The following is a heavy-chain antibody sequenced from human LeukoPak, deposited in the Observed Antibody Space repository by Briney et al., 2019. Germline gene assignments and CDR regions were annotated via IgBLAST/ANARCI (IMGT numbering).Heavy chain of an antibody. CDR1: GFTFSSYS. CDR2: ISTGSGTI. D-gene: IGHD3-10*01. Sequence: GGSLRLSCAASGFTFSSYSMTWVRQAPGKGLEWVSYISTGSGTILYADSVKGRFTVSRDNGKNSLYLQMNSLRAEDTAVYYCAREYREVGVARHFDSWGQGTLVTVSS. J-gene: IGHJ4*02. CDR3: AREYREVGVARHFDS. V-gene: IGHV3-48*01.